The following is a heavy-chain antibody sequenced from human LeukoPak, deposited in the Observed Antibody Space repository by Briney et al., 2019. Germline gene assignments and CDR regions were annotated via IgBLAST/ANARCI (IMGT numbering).Heavy chain of an antibody. CDR1: RRSISSYY. CDR3: ARGRITIFGVLTPHFDY. CDR2: NHDRTNT. D-gene: IGHD3-3*01. V-gene: IGHV4-59*01. J-gene: IGHJ4*02. Sequence: SETLSLTCTVSRRSISSYYWSCIRQPPGKGREWIVYNHDRTNTSYNPSLNSRVTISVDTSKNQFSLKLSSVNAADTAVYYCARGRITIFGVLTPHFDYWGQGILVTVSS.